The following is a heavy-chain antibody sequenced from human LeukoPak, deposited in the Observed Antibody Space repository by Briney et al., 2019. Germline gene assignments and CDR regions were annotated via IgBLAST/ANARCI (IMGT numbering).Heavy chain of an antibody. Sequence: SVTVSFTASAGTFSSYAISWVRQAPGQGLEWMGGIIPIFGTANYAQKFQGRVTITTDESTSTAYMELSSLRSEDTAVYYCARVPAAEEPAAIYYYYYMDVWGKGTTVTVSS. CDR3: ARVPAAEEPAAIYYYYYMDV. D-gene: IGHD2-2*01. J-gene: IGHJ6*03. CDR2: IIPIFGTA. CDR1: AGTFSSYA. V-gene: IGHV1-69*05.